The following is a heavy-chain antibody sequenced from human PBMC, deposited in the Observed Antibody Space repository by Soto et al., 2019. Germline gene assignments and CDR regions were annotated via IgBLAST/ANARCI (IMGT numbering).Heavy chain of an antibody. J-gene: IGHJ6*03. CDR1: GYTFTSYD. Sequence: EASVKVSCKASGYTFTSYDINWVRQATGQGLEWMGWMNPNSGNTGYAQKFQGRVTMTRNTSISTAYMELSSLRSEDTAVYYCARGPKNYDFWSGYRYYYYYYMDVWGKGTTVTVSS. D-gene: IGHD3-3*01. V-gene: IGHV1-8*01. CDR2: MNPNSGNT. CDR3: ARGPKNYDFWSGYRYYYYYYMDV.